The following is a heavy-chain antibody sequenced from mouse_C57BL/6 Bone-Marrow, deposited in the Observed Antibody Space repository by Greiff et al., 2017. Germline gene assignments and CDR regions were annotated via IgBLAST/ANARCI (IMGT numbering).Heavy chain of an antibody. J-gene: IGHJ2*01. CDR3: ARDKYGSSSSFAY. D-gene: IGHD1-1*01. V-gene: IGHV3-8*01. CDR2: ISYSGST. Sequence: DVKLQESGPGLAKPSQTLSLTCSVTGYSITSDYWNWIRKFPGNKLEYMGYISYSGSTYYNPSLKSRIPITRDTSKNQYYLQLNSRTTTDATTDYYARDKYGSSSSFAYWGQGTTLTVSA. CDR1: GYSITSDY.